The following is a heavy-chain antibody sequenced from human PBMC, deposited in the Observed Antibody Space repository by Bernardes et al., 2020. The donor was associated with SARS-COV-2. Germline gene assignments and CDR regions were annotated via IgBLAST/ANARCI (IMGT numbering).Heavy chain of an antibody. CDR3: ARDEWSDASYYYGMDG. J-gene: IGHJ6*02. D-gene: IGHD2-8*01. Sequence: GGSLRLSCAASGFAFYSYAISWIRQAPGKGLEWVSVMSGRGDYIYYADSVRGRFTISRDNSKNTVYLEMSSLRVEDTAIYYCARDEWSDASYYYGMDGWGQGTTVTVSS. CDR2: MSGRGDYI. V-gene: IGHV3-23*01. CDR1: GFAFYSYA.